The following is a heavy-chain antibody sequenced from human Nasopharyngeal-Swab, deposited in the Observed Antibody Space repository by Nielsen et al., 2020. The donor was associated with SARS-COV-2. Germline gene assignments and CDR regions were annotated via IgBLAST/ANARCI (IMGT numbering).Heavy chain of an antibody. D-gene: IGHD4-17*01. CDR2: INHSGST. Sequence: WMSWVRQAPGKGLEWIGEINHSGSTNYNPSLKSRVTTSVDKSKNQFSLTLSSVTAADKAVYFCASCRLLYGYYVYGMDVWGQGTTVTVSS. J-gene: IGHJ6*02. CDR3: ASCRLLYGYYVYGMDV. V-gene: IGHV4-4*01. CDR1: W.